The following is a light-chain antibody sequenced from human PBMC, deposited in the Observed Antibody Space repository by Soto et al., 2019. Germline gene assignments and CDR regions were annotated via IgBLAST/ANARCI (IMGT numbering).Light chain of an antibody. CDR1: QSISSW. J-gene: IGKJ2*01. CDR2: DAS. Sequence: DIQMTQSPSTLSASVGDRVTITFRASQSISSWLAWYQQKPGKAPKLLIYDASSLESGVPSRFSGSGSGTEFTLTISSLQPDDFATYYCQQYNSYSPEYTFGQGTKLEIK. CDR3: QQYNSYSPEYT. V-gene: IGKV1-5*01.